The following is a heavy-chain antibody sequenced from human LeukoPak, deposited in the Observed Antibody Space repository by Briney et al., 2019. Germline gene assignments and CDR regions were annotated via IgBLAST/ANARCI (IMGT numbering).Heavy chain of an antibody. D-gene: IGHD1-26*01. CDR3: ARGGDTGSMDV. Sequence: SQTLSLTCAISGDILSSNSANWRWNRPPPSRGLDLLARTYYRTKSRNDYAVSVKSRRTINPDTSKNHFSLQLLSMTPEDTAVYYCARGGDTGSMDVWGKGTTVTVSS. J-gene: IGHJ6*04. V-gene: IGHV6-1*01. CDR1: GDILSSNSAN. CDR2: TYYRTKSRN.